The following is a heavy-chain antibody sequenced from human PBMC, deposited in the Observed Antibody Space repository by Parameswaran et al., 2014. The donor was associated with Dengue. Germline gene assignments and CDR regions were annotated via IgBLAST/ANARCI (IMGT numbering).Heavy chain of an antibody. J-gene: IGHJ4*02. CDR3: ASRPGILTAPTGDYFEY. D-gene: IGHD6-13*01. CDR2: INHSGIT. V-gene: IGHV4-34*01. Sequence: RWIRQPPGKGLEWIGEINHSGITNYNPSLKSRVSMSIDASKNQFSLKLSSVTAADTTVYYCASRPGILTAPTGDYFEYWGRGTPVTVSS.